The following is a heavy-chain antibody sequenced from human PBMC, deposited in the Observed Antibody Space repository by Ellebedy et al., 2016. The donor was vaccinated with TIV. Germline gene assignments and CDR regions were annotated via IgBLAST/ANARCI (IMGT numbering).Heavy chain of an antibody. J-gene: IGHJ4*02. D-gene: IGHD4-17*01. CDR2: INPNSGGT. V-gene: IGHV1-2*02. CDR3: ARVNYGDYGVGCDY. CDR1: GYTFTGYY. Sequence: AASVKVSCKASGYTFTGYYMHWVRQAPGQGLEWMGWINPNSGGTNYAQKFQGRVTMTRDTSISTAYMELSRLRSDDTAVYYCARVNYGDYGVGCDYWGQGTLVTVSS.